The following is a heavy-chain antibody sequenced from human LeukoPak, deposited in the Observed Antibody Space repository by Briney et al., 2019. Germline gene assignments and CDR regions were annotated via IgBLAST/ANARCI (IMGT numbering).Heavy chain of an antibody. CDR3: ARGSGPRYYDYMDV. J-gene: IGHJ6*03. CDR2: IYYSGST. V-gene: IGHV4-39*07. Sequence: PSETLSLTCTVSGGSISSSSYYWGWLRQPPGKGLEWIGNIYYSGSTYYNPSLKSRVTISVDTSKNQFSLKLSSVTAADTAVYYCARGSGPRYYDYMDVWGKGTTVTVSS. CDR1: GGSISSSSYY. D-gene: IGHD2-15*01.